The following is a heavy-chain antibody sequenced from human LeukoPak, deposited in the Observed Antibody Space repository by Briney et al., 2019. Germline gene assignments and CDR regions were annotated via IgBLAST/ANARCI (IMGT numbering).Heavy chain of an antibody. CDR2: IYYSGST. Sequence: SETLSLTCTVFGGSISSGGYYWSWIRQHPGKGLEWIGYIYYSGSTYYNPSLKSRVTISVDTSKNQFSLKLSSVTAADTAVYYCAREGGAVDFDYWGQGTLVTVSS. CDR3: AREGGAVDFDY. CDR1: GGSISSGGYY. J-gene: IGHJ4*02. V-gene: IGHV4-31*03.